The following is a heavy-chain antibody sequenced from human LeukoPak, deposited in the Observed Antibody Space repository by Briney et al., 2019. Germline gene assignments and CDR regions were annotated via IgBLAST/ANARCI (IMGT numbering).Heavy chain of an antibody. D-gene: IGHD1-26*01. J-gene: IGHJ5*02. CDR2: INPTGGST. CDR1: GYTFTSYY. Sequence: GESLKISCKASGYTFTSYYMHWVRQAPGQGLEWMGLINPTGGSTGYAQKFQGRVTMTRDMSTSTDYMELSSLRSEDTAIYYCARDNSVGDNAWRFDPWGQGTLVTVSS. V-gene: IGHV1-46*01. CDR3: ARDNSVGDNAWRFDP.